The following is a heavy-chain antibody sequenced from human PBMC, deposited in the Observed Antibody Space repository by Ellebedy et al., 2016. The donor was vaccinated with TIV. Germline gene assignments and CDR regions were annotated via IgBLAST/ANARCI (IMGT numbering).Heavy chain of an antibody. V-gene: IGHV3-30-3*01. Sequence: PGGSLRLSCAASGFTFSSYAMHWVRQAPGKGLEWVAVISYAGSNKYYADSVKGRFTISRDKSKNTLYLKINSLRAEDTAVYYCAKWMTTMTYFEYWGQGTLVTVSS. CDR1: GFTFSSYA. CDR2: ISYAGSNK. J-gene: IGHJ4*02. CDR3: AKWMTTMTYFEY. D-gene: IGHD4-17*01.